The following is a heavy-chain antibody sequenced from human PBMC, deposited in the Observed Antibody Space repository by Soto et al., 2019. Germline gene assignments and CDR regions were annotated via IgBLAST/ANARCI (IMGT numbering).Heavy chain of an antibody. Sequence: GSLRLSCAASGFTFSSYGMHWVRQAPGKGLEWVSTISGSGGSTYYADSVKGRFTISRDNSKNTLFLQMNSLRADDTAVYYCAKDRGYSYGYDYWGQGTLVTVSS. CDR2: ISGSGGST. J-gene: IGHJ4*02. D-gene: IGHD5-18*01. CDR3: AKDRGYSYGYDY. V-gene: IGHV3-23*01. CDR1: GFTFSSYG.